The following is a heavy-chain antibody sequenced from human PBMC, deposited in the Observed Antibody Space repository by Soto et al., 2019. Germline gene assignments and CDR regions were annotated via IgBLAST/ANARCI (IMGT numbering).Heavy chain of an antibody. J-gene: IGHJ4*02. D-gene: IGHD2-21*02. Sequence: QVQLQESGPGLVKPSQTLSLTCTVSGGSISSGDYYWGWIRQPPGKGLEWIGYIYYSGSTYYNPSLKSRVTISLDTSNNQFALKLSSVTAADTAVYYCARVAVVTAIFPRRPLRVFDYWVQGTLVTVSS. CDR1: GGSISSGDYY. CDR3: ARVAVVTAIFPRRPLRVFDY. V-gene: IGHV4-30-4*01. CDR2: IYYSGST.